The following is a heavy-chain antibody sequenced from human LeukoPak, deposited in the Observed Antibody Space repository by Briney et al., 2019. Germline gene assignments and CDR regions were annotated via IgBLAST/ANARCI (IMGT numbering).Heavy chain of an antibody. CDR1: RFTFSSYS. CDR2: ISSSSSYI. Sequence: GGSLRLSCAASRFTFSSYSMNWVRQAPGKGLEWVSSISSSSSYIYYADSVKGRFTISRDNAKNSLYLQMNSLRAEDTAVYYCAKDGVVRDSDDAFDIWGQGTMVTVSS. CDR3: AKDGVVRDSDDAFDI. D-gene: IGHD4-23*01. V-gene: IGHV3-21*01. J-gene: IGHJ3*02.